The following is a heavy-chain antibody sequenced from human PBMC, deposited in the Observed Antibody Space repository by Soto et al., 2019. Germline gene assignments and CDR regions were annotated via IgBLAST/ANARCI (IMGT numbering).Heavy chain of an antibody. J-gene: IGHJ5*02. Sequence: SETLSLTCTVSGGSLSSYYWSWIRQPPGKGLEWIGYIYYSGSTNYNPSLKSRVTISVDTSKNQFSLKLSSVTAADTAVYYCARDVTIFGVVTISHWFDPWGQGTLVTVSS. CDR1: GGSLSSYY. D-gene: IGHD3-3*01. CDR3: ARDVTIFGVVTISHWFDP. CDR2: IYYSGST. V-gene: IGHV4-59*01.